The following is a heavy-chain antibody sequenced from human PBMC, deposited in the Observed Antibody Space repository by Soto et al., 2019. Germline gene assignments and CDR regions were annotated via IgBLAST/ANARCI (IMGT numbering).Heavy chain of an antibody. CDR1: GGSISSGDYY. Sequence: PSETLSLTCTVSGGSISSGDYYWSWIRQPPGKGLEWIGYIYYSGSTYYNPSLKRRVTISVDTSKNQFSLKLSSVTAADTAVYYCARGTVGATNQADYWGQGTLVTVSS. CDR3: ARGTVGATNQADY. D-gene: IGHD1-26*01. J-gene: IGHJ4*02. CDR2: IYYSGST. V-gene: IGHV4-30-4*01.